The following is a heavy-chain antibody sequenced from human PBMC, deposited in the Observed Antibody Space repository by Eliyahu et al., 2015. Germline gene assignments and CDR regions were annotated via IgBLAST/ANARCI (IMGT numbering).Heavy chain of an antibody. CDR1: GXXFTNYA. CDR2: VSGSGYSA. J-gene: IGHJ4*02. D-gene: IGHD2-2*01. CDR3: AKDRRNQLPPYYFES. Sequence: EVQLLESGGGLVQPGGSLXLSCAASGXXFTNYAMSWVRLAPGKGLEWVSSVSGSGYSAYYADSVKGRFTNSRDNSENTLYLQMSSLRVEDTAVYYCAKDRRNQLPPYYFESWGQGTLVTVSS. V-gene: IGHV3-23*01.